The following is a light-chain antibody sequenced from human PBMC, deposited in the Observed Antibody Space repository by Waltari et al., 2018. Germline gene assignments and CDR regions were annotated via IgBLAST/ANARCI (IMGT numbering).Light chain of an antibody. J-gene: IGKJ3*01. Sequence: TCRDCQGISSYLAWYQQKPGKAPKLLIYAASTLQSGVPSRFSGSGSGTGFTLTISSLQPEDFATYYCQQLNTYPLTFGPETKVDIK. CDR3: QQLNTYPLT. CDR2: AAS. V-gene: IGKV1-9*01. CDR1: QGISSY.